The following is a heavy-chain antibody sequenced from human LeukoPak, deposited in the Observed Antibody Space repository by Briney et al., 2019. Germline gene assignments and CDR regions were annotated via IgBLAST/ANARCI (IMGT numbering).Heavy chain of an antibody. Sequence: GGSLRLSCAASGFTFSSYWMRWVRQAPGKGLVWVSRINSDGSSTSYADSVKGRFTISRDNAKNTLYLQMNSLRAEDTAVYYCARQGLLWFGELLQPPDYWGQGTLVTVSS. CDR3: ARQGLLWFGELLQPPDY. D-gene: IGHD3-10*01. V-gene: IGHV3-74*01. CDR1: GFTFSSYW. CDR2: INSDGSST. J-gene: IGHJ4*02.